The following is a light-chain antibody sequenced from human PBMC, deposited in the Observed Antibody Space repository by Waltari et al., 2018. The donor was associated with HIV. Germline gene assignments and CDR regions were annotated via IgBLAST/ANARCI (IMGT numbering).Light chain of an antibody. CDR2: EHN. CDR1: SGSIASNY. Sequence: NFMLTQPYSVSESPGKTVTISCTGSSGSIASNYVQWYQQRPGSAPTTVTYEHNQRPSGVPERFSGSIDSSSNSASLTISGLKTEDEADYYCQSYDSITWVFGGGTKLTVL. J-gene: IGLJ3*02. V-gene: IGLV6-57*02. CDR3: QSYDSITWV.